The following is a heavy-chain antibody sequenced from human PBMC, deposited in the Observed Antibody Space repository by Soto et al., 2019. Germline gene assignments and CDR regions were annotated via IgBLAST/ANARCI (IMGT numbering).Heavy chain of an antibody. D-gene: IGHD6-19*01. V-gene: IGHV4-30-2*01. CDR2: IYHSGST. Sequence: PGKGLEWIGYIYHSGSTYYNPSLKSRATISVDTSKNQFSLKLTSVTAADTAVYFFFCQAVEGIGAVRSFSAFRLNRSSDL. J-gene: IGHJ2*01. CDR3: FCQAVEGIGAVRSFSAFRLNRSSDL.